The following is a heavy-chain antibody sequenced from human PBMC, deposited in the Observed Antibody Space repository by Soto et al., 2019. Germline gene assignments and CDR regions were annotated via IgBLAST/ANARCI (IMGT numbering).Heavy chain of an antibody. Sequence: QVQLLQSGAEVKEPGASVKVSCKSSGYTFNNYDINWVRQATGQGLEWMGWMNPNSGNTGYAQKFQGRVTMTRSTSITTAYMELTSLRSDDTAVYYCARARGSGDVDYWGQGTLVTVSS. V-gene: IGHV1-8*01. CDR3: ARARGSGDVDY. D-gene: IGHD4-17*01. CDR2: MNPNSGNT. J-gene: IGHJ4*02. CDR1: GYTFNNYD.